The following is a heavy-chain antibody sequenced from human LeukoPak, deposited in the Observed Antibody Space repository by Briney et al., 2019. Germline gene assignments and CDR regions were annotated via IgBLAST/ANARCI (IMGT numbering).Heavy chain of an antibody. D-gene: IGHD3-16*01. V-gene: IGHV3-7*01. Sequence: GGSLRLSCAASGFTFTTYWMTWVRQAPGKGLEWVANIKQDGSETYYLDSVKGRFTISRDNAQNSLYLQMNGLRVEDTAVYYCTRRLDDWGQGTLVTVSS. CDR3: TRRLDD. CDR2: IKQDGSET. J-gene: IGHJ4*02. CDR1: GFTFTTYW.